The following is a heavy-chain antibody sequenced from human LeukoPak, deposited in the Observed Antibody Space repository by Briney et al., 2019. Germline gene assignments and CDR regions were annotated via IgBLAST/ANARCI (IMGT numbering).Heavy chain of an antibody. CDR1: GFTFSNAW. CDR3: TTSRTYYDFWSGYSPYYFDY. CDR2: IKSKTDGGTT. J-gene: IGHJ4*02. D-gene: IGHD3-3*01. Sequence: GGSLRLSCAASGFTFSNAWMSWVRQAPGKGLEWVGRIKSKTDGGTTDYAAPVKGRFTISRYDSKNTLYLQMNSLKTEDTAVYYCTTSRTYYDFWSGYSPYYFDYWGQGTLVTVSS. V-gene: IGHV3-15*01.